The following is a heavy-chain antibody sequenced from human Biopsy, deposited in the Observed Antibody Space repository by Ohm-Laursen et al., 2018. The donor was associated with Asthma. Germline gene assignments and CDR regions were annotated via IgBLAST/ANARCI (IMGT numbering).Heavy chain of an antibody. D-gene: IGHD7-27*01. Sequence: GSLRLSCAASGFAVSRDHMFWVRQAPGKGLEWVSVIYSGGTSHTADSVRGRFTISRDYSKNSLYLQMNSLRVEDTAFYHCTKDTGELGMSAFDVWGQGTMVAVSS. V-gene: IGHV3-53*05. CDR2: IYSGGTS. J-gene: IGHJ3*01. CDR1: GFAVSRDH. CDR3: TKDTGELGMSAFDV.